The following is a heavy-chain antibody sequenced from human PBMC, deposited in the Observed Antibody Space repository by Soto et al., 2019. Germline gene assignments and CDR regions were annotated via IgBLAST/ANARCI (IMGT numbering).Heavy chain of an antibody. V-gene: IGHV1-69*01. J-gene: IGHJ6*02. Sequence: VKVSCKATGGTFSSYAISWVRQAPGQGLEWMGGIIPIFGTANYAQKFQGRVTITADESTSTAYMELSSLRSEDTAVYYCARDHQSYYYGMDVWGQGTTVTVSS. CDR1: GGTFSSYA. CDR2: IIPIFGTA. CDR3: ARDHQSYYYGMDV.